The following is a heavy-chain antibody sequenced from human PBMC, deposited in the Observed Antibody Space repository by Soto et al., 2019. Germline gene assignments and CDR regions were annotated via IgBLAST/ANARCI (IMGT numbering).Heavy chain of an antibody. J-gene: IGHJ6*02. CDR1: GYTFTSYG. V-gene: IGHV1-18*01. CDR3: ARLGASWEDRSSRTYGMDV. Sequence: GASVKVSCKASGYTFTSYGISWVRQAPGQGLEWMGWISAYNGNTNYAQKLQGRVTMTTDTSTSTAYMELRSLRSDDTAVYYCARLGASWEDRSSRTYGMDVWGQGTTVTVS. D-gene: IGHD6-13*01. CDR2: ISAYNGNT.